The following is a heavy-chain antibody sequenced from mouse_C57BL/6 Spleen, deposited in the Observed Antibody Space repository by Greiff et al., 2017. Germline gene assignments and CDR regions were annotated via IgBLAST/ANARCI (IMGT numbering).Heavy chain of an antibody. CDR2: ILPGSGST. CDR1: GYTFTGYW. CDR3: ASRQLKLRMTY. V-gene: IGHV1-9*01. D-gene: IGHD3-2*02. Sequence: VQVVESGAELMKPGASVKLSCKATGYTFTGYWIEWVKQRPGHGLEWIGEILPGSGSTNYNEKFKGKATFTADTSSNTASMQLSSLTTDDSAIYYCASRQLKLRMTYWGQGTLVTVSA. J-gene: IGHJ3*01.